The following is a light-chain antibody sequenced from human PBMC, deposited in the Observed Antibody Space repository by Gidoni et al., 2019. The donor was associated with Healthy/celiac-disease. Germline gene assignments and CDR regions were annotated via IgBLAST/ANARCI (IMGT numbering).Light chain of an antibody. CDR1: QSVSSSY. J-gene: IGKJ1*01. Sequence: IVLTQSPGTLSLSPGERATLSCRARQSVSSSYLAWYQQKPGQAPRLLIYGASSRATGIPDRFSGSGSGTDFTLTISRLEPEDFAVYYCQQYGSSLGRTFGEGTKVEIK. CDR2: GAS. CDR3: QQYGSSLGRT. V-gene: IGKV3-20*01.